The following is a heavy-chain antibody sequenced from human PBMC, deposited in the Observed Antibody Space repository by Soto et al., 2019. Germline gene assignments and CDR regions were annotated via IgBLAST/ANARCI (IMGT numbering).Heavy chain of an antibody. CDR3: AREAVDNWFDP. Sequence: SETLSLTCTFSGGSVSSGSYYLSWIRQPPGKGLEWIGYVYSSGSTNYNPSLKSRVTMSVDTSKNQFSLKLSSVTAADTAVYYCAREAVDNWFDPWGQGTLVTVSS. D-gene: IGHD2-15*01. J-gene: IGHJ5*01. CDR2: VYSSGST. V-gene: IGHV4-61*01. CDR1: GGSVSSGSYY.